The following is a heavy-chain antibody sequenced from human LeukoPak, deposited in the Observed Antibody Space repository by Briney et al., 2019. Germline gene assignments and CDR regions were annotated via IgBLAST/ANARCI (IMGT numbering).Heavy chain of an antibody. CDR1: GGSFSGYY. D-gene: IGHD3-22*01. CDR2: IYYSGST. V-gene: IGHV4-30-4*08. CDR3: ARANYYDSSGYLVDY. J-gene: IGHJ4*02. Sequence: PSETLSLTCAVYGGSFSGYYWSWIRQPPGKGLEWIGYIYYSGSTYYNPSLKSRVTISVDTSKNQFSLKLSSVTAADTAVYYCARANYYDSSGYLVDYWGQGTLVTVSS.